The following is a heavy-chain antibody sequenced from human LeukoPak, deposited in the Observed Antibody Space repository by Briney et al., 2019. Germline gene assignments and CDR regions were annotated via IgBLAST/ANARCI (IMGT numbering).Heavy chain of an antibody. CDR2: ISADGTSQ. CDR1: GFTFSSYA. V-gene: IGHV3-30*04. J-gene: IGHJ2*01. Sequence: QPGGSLRLSCAASGFTFSSYAFHWVRQAPGKGLEWVAVISADGTSQKYADSVKGRFTISRDDSKNTLYLQMNSLSAEDTAVYYCAKGGIMQSSSPGLQYFDLWGRGTLVSVSS. D-gene: IGHD6-6*01. CDR3: AKGGIMQSSSPGLQYFDL.